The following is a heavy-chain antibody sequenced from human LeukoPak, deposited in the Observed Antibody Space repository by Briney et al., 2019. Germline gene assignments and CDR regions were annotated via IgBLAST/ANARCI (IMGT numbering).Heavy chain of an antibody. CDR1: GGSISSGGYY. V-gene: IGHV4-30-2*01. CDR2: IYHSGST. CDR3: ARDRGVGASGVFY. D-gene: IGHD1-26*01. J-gene: IGHJ4*02. Sequence: SETLSLTCTVSGGSISSGGYYWSWIRQPPGKGLEWIGYIYHSGSTYYNPSLKSRVTISVDRSKNQFSLKLSSVTAADTAVYYCARDRGVGASGVFYWGQGTLVTVSS.